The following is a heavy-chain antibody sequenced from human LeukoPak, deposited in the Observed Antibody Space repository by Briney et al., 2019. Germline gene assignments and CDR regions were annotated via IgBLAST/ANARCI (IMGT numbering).Heavy chain of an antibody. CDR1: GYTFTGYY. J-gene: IGHJ4*02. CDR2: INPNSGGT. D-gene: IGHD2-2*01. CDR3: ARWQYQLPLYYFDY. Sequence: ASVKASCKASGYTFTGYYMHWVRQAPGQGLEWMGWINPNSGGTNYAQKFQGRVTMTRDTSISTAYMELSRLRSDDTAVYYCARWQYQLPLYYFDYWGQGTLVTVSS. V-gene: IGHV1-2*02.